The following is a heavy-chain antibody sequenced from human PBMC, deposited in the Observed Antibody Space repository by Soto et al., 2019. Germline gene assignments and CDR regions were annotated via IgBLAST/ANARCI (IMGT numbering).Heavy chain of an antibody. V-gene: IGHV3-11*01. Sequence: PGGSLRLSCAASGFTFSDYYMSWIRQAPGKGLECVSYISSSGSSIYYADSVKGRFTISRDNARNSLYLQMDSLRAEDTAVYFCVRFRFLECLARYWGQGTLVTVSS. J-gene: IGHJ4*02. CDR3: VRFRFLECLARY. CDR1: GFTFSDYY. D-gene: IGHD3-3*01. CDR2: ISSSGSSI.